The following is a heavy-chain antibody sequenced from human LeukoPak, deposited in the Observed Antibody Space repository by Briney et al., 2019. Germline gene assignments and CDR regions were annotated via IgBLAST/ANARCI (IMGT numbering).Heavy chain of an antibody. CDR3: ASGGDTDSRYFKY. CDR1: GFTFSSYA. Sequence: PGGSLRLSCAASGFTFSSYAMHWVRQAPGKGLEWVTVISYDGSNEYYTDSVKGRITISRDNSKDTLYLQMNSLRAEDTAVYYCASGGDTDSRYFKYWGQGTLVTVPS. V-gene: IGHV3-30-3*01. D-gene: IGHD3-22*01. CDR2: ISYDGSNE. J-gene: IGHJ1*01.